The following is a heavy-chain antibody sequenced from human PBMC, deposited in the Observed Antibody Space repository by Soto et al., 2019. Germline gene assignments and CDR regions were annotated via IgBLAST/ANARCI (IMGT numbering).Heavy chain of an antibody. CDR1: GGSISSYY. V-gene: IGHV4-59*01. Sequence: SETLSLTSTVSGGSISSYYWSWIRLPPGKGLEWIGYNYYSWSTNYNPTLKIRNTISVDTSKNQFSLTTTPITASATALSYFASTRDSPLCSYYYDYCMDVWGQGTMVTVSS. J-gene: IGHJ6*02. CDR2: NYYSWST. D-gene: IGHD2-2*01. CDR3: ASTRDSPLCSYYYDYCMDV.